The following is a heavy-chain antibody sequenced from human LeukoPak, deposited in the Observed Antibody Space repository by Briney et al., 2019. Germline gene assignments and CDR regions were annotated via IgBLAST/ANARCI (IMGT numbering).Heavy chain of an antibody. V-gene: IGHV4-39*01. D-gene: IGHD2-2*01. Sequence: LRLSCAASGFTFSSYSMNWVRQAPGKGLEWIGSINYSGSTYYKPSLKSRVTISVDTSKNQFSLKLSSVTAADTAVYYCARLTYCSSTSCYSVGYYYYYMDVWGKGTTVTISS. CDR2: INYSGST. CDR1: GFTFSSYSMN. CDR3: ARLTYCSSTSCYSVGYYYYYMDV. J-gene: IGHJ6*03.